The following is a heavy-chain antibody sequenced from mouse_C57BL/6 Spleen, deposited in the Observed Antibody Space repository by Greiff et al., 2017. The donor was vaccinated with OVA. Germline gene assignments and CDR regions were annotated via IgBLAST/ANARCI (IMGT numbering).Heavy chain of an antibody. CDR3: ARNYGSSYDGDWCAY. J-gene: IGHJ3*01. D-gene: IGHD1-1*01. Sequence: QVQLQQSGAELVRPGASVKLSCTASGYTFTDYYINWVKQRPGQGLEWIARIYPGSGNTYYNEKFKGKATLTAEKSSSTAYMQLSSLTSEDSAVYFCARNYGSSYDGDWCAYWGQGTLVTVSA. CDR1: GYTFTDYY. CDR2: IYPGSGNT. V-gene: IGHV1-76*01.